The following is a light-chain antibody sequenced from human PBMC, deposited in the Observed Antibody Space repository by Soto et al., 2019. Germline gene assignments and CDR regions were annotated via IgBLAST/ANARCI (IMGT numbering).Light chain of an antibody. Sequence: QSALTQPASVSGSPGQSITISCTGTSSDVGSYNLVSWYQQHPGKAPKVMIYEGSMRPSGVSNRFSGSKSGNTASLTISGLQAEDEADYYCCSYAGSSTPWVFGGGTKLTVL. CDR3: CSYAGSSTPWV. CDR2: EGS. CDR1: SSDVGSYNL. J-gene: IGLJ3*02. V-gene: IGLV2-23*01.